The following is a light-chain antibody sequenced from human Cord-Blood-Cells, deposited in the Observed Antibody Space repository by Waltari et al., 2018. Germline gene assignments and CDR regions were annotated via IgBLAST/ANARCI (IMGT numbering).Light chain of an antibody. J-gene: IGKJ4*01. CDR3: QQYLT. Sequence: IQMTQSPSSLSASVGDRVTITCQASQDISNYLNWYQQKPGKAPKLLIYDASNLETGVPSRFSGSGSGTDFTFTISSLQPEDIATYYCQQYLTFGGGTKVEIK. V-gene: IGKV1-33*01. CDR1: QDISNY. CDR2: DAS.